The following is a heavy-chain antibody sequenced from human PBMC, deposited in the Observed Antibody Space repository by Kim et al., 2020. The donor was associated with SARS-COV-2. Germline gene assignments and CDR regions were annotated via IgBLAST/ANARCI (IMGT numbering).Heavy chain of an antibody. D-gene: IGHD3-22*01. Sequence: QKFQGRVTMTRNTSISTAYMELSSLRSEDTAVYYCARERASSGYYDAFDIWGQGTMVTVSS. CDR3: ARERASSGYYDAFDI. J-gene: IGHJ3*02. V-gene: IGHV1-8*01.